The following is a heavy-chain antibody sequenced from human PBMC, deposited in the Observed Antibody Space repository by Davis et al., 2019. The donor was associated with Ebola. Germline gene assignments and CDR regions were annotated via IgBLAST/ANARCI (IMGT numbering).Heavy chain of an antibody. J-gene: IGHJ4*02. CDR3: ASMLGLEYYFDY. CDR1: GGSFSGYY. Sequence: MPSETLSLTCAVYGGSFSGYYWSWIRQPPGKGLEWIGEINHSGSTNYNPSLKSRVTISVDTSKNQFSLKLSSVTAADTAVYYCASMLGLEYYFDYWGQGTLVTVSS. D-gene: IGHD3-10*02. CDR2: INHSGST. V-gene: IGHV4-34*01.